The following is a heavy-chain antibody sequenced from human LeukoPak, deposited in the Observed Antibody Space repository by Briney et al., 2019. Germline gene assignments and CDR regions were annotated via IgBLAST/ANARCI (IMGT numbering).Heavy chain of an antibody. V-gene: IGHV1-46*01. D-gene: IGHD6-13*01. J-gene: IGHJ5*02. CDR3: ARGEQQPVRSPLGDP. CDR1: GYTVTNYY. Sequence: ASVKVSCKASGYTVTNYYIHWVRQAPGQGLEWMGIINPSGGTTSYAQKFQGRVTVTRDTSTSTVYMEVTSLRSEDTAMYYCARGEQQPVRSPLGDPWGQGTLVTVSS. CDR2: INPSGGTT.